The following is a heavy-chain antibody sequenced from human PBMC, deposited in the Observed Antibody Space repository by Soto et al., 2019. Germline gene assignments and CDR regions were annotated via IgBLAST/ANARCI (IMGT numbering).Heavy chain of an antibody. J-gene: IGHJ4*02. Sequence: TSETLSLTCTVSGFSISSSSYYWGWIRQPPGKGLEWIGSIYYSGSTYYNPSLKSRVTISVDTSRNQFSLKLSSVTAADTAVYYCARYWQLERLFDYWGQGTLVTVSS. CDR3: ARYWQLERLFDY. D-gene: IGHD1-1*01. CDR2: IYYSGST. CDR1: GFSISSSSYY. V-gene: IGHV4-39*01.